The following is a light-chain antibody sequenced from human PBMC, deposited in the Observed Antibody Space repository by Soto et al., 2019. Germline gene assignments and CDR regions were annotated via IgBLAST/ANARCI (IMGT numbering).Light chain of an antibody. J-gene: IGLJ2*01. V-gene: IGLV2-23*01. CDR1: SSDVGSYNL. Sequence: QSALTQPASVSGSPGQSITISCTGTSSDVGSYNLVSWYQQHPGKAPKLMIYEGSKRPSGVSNRFSGSKSGNTASLTISGLQAEDEGDYYCCSYAGSSTHVVFCGGTKLTVL. CDR3: CSYAGSSTHVV. CDR2: EGS.